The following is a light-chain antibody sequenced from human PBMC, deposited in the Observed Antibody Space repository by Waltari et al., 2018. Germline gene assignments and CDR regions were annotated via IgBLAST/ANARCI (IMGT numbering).Light chain of an antibody. CDR1: QSISTW. J-gene: IGKJ5*01. CDR2: ESS. V-gene: IGKV1-5*03. Sequence: DIQMTQSPATLSASVGDRVTITCRASQSISTWLALYQQKPGKSPNLLIYESSSLESGVPSRFSGSGSGTESTLTISGLQPDDFATYYGQQYNSFPITLGPGTRLEIK. CDR3: QQYNSFPIT.